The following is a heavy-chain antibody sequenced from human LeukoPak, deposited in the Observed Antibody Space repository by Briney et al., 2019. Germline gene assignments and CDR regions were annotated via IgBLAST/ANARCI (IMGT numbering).Heavy chain of an antibody. CDR2: IRYDGSNK. D-gene: IGHD3-3*01. J-gene: IGHJ4*02. CDR1: GFTFSTYG. V-gene: IGHV3-30*02. Sequence: GGSLRLSCAASGFTFSTYGMHWVRQAPGKGLEWVAFIRYDGSNKYFADSVKGRFTISRDNSKNTLYLQMNSLRSEDMAVYYCARGSRGDDFWSGYYGYWGQGTLVTVSS. CDR3: ARGSRGDDFWSGYYGY.